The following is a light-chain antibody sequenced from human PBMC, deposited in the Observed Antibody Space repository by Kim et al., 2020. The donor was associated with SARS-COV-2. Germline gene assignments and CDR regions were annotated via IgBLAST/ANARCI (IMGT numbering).Light chain of an antibody. Sequence: VSPGERATFSCRASQSINIKLAWYQQKPGQAPRLLISDASTRATGIPARFSGSGSRTEFTLTISSLQSEDFAVYYCQQYNNWPLTFGGGTKVDIK. CDR3: QQYNNWPLT. J-gene: IGKJ4*01. CDR1: QSINIK. V-gene: IGKV3D-15*01. CDR2: DAS.